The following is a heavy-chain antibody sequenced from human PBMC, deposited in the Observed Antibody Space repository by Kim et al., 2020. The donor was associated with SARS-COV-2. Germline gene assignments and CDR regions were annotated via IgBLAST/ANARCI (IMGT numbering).Heavy chain of an antibody. CDR3: ASLVVPAAPPDY. Sequence: RYSPSFQGKVTISADKSISTAYLQWSSLKASDTAMYYCASLVVPAAPPDYWGQGTLVTVSS. D-gene: IGHD2-2*01. J-gene: IGHJ4*02. V-gene: IGHV5-51*01.